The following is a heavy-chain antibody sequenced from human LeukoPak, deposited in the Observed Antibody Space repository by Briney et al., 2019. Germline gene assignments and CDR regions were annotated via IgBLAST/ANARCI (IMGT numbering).Heavy chain of an antibody. V-gene: IGHV3-30*04. Sequence: GGSLRLSCAASGFTFSSYAMHWVRQAPGKGLEWVAVISYDGSNKYYADSVKGRFTISRDNSKNTLYLQMNSLRAEDTAVYYCARDHRRKGIVVVPAAPDYWGQGTLVTVSS. CDR1: GFTFSSYA. CDR3: ARDHRRKGIVVVPAAPDY. CDR2: ISYDGSNK. D-gene: IGHD2-2*01. J-gene: IGHJ4*02.